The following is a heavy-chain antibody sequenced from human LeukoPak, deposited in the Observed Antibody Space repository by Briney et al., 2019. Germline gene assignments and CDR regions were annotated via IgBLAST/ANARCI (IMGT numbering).Heavy chain of an antibody. J-gene: IGHJ3*01. V-gene: IGHV4-30-2*01. CDR3: ARGGRAFDV. Sequence: PSETLSLTCTVSGAFLSSGGFYWSWLRQPPGKGLEWIGYIYHSGKAYYNPSLESRVTISVDRSKNHFSLNLNSVTAADTSVYYCARGGRAFDVWGQGTLISVSP. CDR1: GAFLSSGGFY. CDR2: IYHSGKA.